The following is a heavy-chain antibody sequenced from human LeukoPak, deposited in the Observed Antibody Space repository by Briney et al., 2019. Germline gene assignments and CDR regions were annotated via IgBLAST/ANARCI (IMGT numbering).Heavy chain of an antibody. CDR1: GFTFDNYA. Sequence: PGGSLRLSCAASGFTFDNYAMNWVRQVPGKGLEWISLISWNSGTIGYADSVKGRFTISRDNPNNFLYLQMNSLRAEDTALYYCARAYKDRSLAGKKEFFQHWGQGTLVTVSS. CDR2: ISWNSGTI. J-gene: IGHJ1*01. CDR3: ARAYKDRSLAGKKEFFQH. D-gene: IGHD6-19*01. V-gene: IGHV3-9*01.